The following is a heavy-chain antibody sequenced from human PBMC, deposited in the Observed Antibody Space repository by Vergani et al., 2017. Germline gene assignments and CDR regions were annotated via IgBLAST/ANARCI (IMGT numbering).Heavy chain of an antibody. Sequence: EVQLVESGGGLVKPGGSLRLSCAASGFTFSSYSMNWVRQAPGKGLDWVSSISSSSSYIYYADSVKGRFTISRDSGENSLYLQMNSLRAEDTAVYYCAKTFYYDVSGPFVYYYYNMDVWGQGTTVTVSS. D-gene: IGHD3-22*01. CDR1: GFTFSSYS. CDR3: AKTFYYDVSGPFVYYYYNMDV. V-gene: IGHV3-21*01. J-gene: IGHJ6*02. CDR2: ISSSSSYI.